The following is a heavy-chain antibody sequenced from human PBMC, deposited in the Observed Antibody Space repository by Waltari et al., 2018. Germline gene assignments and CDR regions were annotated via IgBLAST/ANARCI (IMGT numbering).Heavy chain of an antibody. D-gene: IGHD1-26*01. J-gene: IGHJ5*02. CDR2: INHSGST. CDR3: ASRYHSPRVGGLDWFDP. Sequence: QVQLQQWGAGLLKPSETLSLTCAVYGGSFSGYYWSWIRQPPGKGLEWIGEINHSGSTNHNPSLKSRVTISVDTAKNQFSLKLSSVTAADTAVYYCASRYHSPRVGGLDWFDPWGQGTLVTVSS. CDR1: GGSFSGYY. V-gene: IGHV4-34*01.